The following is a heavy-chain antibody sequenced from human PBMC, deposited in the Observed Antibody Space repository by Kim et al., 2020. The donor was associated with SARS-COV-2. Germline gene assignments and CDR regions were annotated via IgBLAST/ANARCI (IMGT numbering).Heavy chain of an antibody. CDR3: ATDLRSGSYSHYYYYGMDV. V-gene: IGHV1-24*01. Sequence: ASVKVSCKVSGYTLTELSMHWVRQAPGKGLEWMGGFDPEDGETIYAQKFQGRVTMTEDTSTDTAYMELSSLRSEDTAVYYCATDLRSGSYSHYYYYGMDVWGQGTTVTVSS. J-gene: IGHJ6*02. CDR2: FDPEDGET. CDR1: GYTLTELS. D-gene: IGHD1-26*01.